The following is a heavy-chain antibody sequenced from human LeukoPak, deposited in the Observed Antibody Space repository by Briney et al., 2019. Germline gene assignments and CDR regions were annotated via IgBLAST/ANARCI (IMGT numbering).Heavy chain of an antibody. V-gene: IGHV1-18*01. CDR1: GYTFTNYG. CDR3: ARPDYYDSSGYYGNKFDY. D-gene: IGHD3-22*01. Sequence: ASVKVSCKASGYTFTNYGISWVRQAPGQGLDWMGWISGNNGDTNYAQKFQGRVTMTTDTSTSTAYMELRSLRSDDTAVYYCARPDYYDSSGYYGNKFDYWGQGTLVTVSS. J-gene: IGHJ4*02. CDR2: ISGNNGDT.